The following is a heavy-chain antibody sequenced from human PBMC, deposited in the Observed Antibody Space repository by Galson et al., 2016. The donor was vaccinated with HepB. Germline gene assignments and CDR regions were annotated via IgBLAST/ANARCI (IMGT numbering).Heavy chain of an antibody. CDR1: GFIFSSYD. V-gene: IGHV3-23*01. D-gene: IGHD1-20*01. J-gene: IGHJ4*02. CDR3: TKGRVTGHFNVDY. CDR2: IRGSGDYT. Sequence: SLRLSCAASGFIFSSYDMNWVRQAPGKGLEWVSSIRGSGDYTYYADSMKGRFTISRDNSENTLSLQMHSLRIEDTAIYYCTKGRVTGHFNVDYWGQGTLVTVSS.